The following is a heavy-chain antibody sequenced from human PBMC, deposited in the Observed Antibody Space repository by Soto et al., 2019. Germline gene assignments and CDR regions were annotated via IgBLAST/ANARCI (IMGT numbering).Heavy chain of an antibody. J-gene: IGHJ4*02. CDR3: ARHSYDFWSGYPVLYYFDY. CDR2: IYPGDSDT. V-gene: IGHV5-51*01. D-gene: IGHD3-3*01. Sequence: GESLKISCKGSGYSFTSFWIGWVRQMPGKGLEWMGIIYPGDSDTRYSPSFQGQVTISADKSISTAYLQWSSLKASDTAMYYCARHSYDFWSGYPVLYYFDYWGQRTLVTVSS. CDR1: GYSFTSFW.